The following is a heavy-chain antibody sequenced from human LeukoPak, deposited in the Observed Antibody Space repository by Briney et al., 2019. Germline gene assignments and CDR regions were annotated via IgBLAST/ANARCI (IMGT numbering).Heavy chain of an antibody. V-gene: IGHV3-53*01. CDR2: IYSSGST. D-gene: IGHD6-19*01. Sequence: GFPRLSCAGSGVIGNNSYTSWGRQAPGKGLERGSAIYSSGSTDYADSVTGRFTIARDTSKNMVHLQMNSLTAEDTAIYYCARRTGAAPGEFFLHWGQGTLVTVSS. J-gene: IGHJ1*01. CDR1: GVIGNNSY. CDR3: ARRTGAAPGEFFLH.